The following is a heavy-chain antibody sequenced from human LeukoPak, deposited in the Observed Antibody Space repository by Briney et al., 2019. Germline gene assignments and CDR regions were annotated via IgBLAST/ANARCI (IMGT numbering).Heavy chain of an antibody. CDR3: VRGHITLTI. V-gene: IGHV3-53*01. D-gene: IGHD3-22*01. CDR2: IYSGAGT. Sequence: GSLRLFFVASGFTFSDYYMSWVRQAPAKGLEWVSVIYSGAGTHYADSVKGRFTISRDNSENTLYLQMNSLRAEDTAVYYCVRGHITLTIWGQGTLVTVSS. J-gene: IGHJ4*02. CDR1: GFTFSDYY.